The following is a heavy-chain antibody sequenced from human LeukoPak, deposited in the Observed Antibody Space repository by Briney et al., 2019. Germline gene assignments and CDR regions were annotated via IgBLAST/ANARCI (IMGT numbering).Heavy chain of an antibody. D-gene: IGHD3-16*02. CDR1: GFTFSTYW. Sequence: GGSLRLSCAASGFTFSTYWMHWVRQAPGKGLVWVSRINSDGSSTNYADSVKGRFTISRDNAKNTLSLQMNSLRAEDTAVYYCAKNRGFRGVIVLPPLDSWGQGTLVTVSS. V-gene: IGHV3-74*01. CDR2: INSDGSST. CDR3: AKNRGFRGVIVLPPLDS. J-gene: IGHJ4*02.